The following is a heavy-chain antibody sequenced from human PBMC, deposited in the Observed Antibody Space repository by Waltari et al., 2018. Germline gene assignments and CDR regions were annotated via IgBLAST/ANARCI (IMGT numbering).Heavy chain of an antibody. CDR1: GFIFNNYA. CDR2: INGYGDKT. CDR3: AKAHFYDTSGYIEH. D-gene: IGHD3-22*01. Sequence: EVQVLESGGGLVQPGGSLRLTCAASGFIFNNYAINWGRQAPGKGLEWVSGINGYGDKTYDADSVKGRFTLSRDNSRNTLSLQMNSLRAEDTAVYYCAKAHFYDTSGYIEHWGQGTLVTVSS. J-gene: IGHJ5*02. V-gene: IGHV3-23*01.